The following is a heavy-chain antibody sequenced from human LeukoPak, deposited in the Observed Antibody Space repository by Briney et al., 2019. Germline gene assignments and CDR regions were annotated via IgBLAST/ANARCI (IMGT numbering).Heavy chain of an antibody. J-gene: IGHJ6*02. V-gene: IGHV1-46*01. D-gene: IGHD3-3*01. CDR2: INPSGGST. Sequence: ASLKVSCKASGYTFTSYYMHWVRQAPGQGLEWMGIINPSGGSTSYAQKFQGRVTMTRDTSTSTVYMELSSLRSEDTAVYYCARDLTKSTIFGVVIIGRYGMDVWGQGTTVTVSS. CDR3: ARDLTKSTIFGVVIIGRYGMDV. CDR1: GYTFTSYY.